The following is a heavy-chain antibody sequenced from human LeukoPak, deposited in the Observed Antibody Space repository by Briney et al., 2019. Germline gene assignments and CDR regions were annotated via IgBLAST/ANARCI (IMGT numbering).Heavy chain of an antibody. D-gene: IGHD3-22*01. V-gene: IGHV3-23*01. CDR3: AKGEGDSSGYYYFLAGYYYMDV. Sequence: PGGSLRLSCAASGFTFSSYAMSWVRQAPGKGLEWVSAISGSGGSTYYADSVKGRFTISRDNSKNTLYLQMNSLRAEDTAVYYCAKGEGDSSGYYYFLAGYYYMDVWGKGTTVTVSS. CDR2: ISGSGGST. CDR1: GFTFSSYA. J-gene: IGHJ6*03.